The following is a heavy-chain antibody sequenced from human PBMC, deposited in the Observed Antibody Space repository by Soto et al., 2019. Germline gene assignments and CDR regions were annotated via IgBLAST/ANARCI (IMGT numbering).Heavy chain of an antibody. CDR3: GRETRLLTY. D-gene: IGHD3-9*01. CDR1: VFTYSDYW. J-gene: IGHJ1*01. CDR2: MNPDGSQT. V-gene: IGHV3-7*01. Sequence: TWGALVVGCVSSVFTYSDYWMSWVRQVPGKGLEWVAYMNPDGSQTFYVDSMKGRFTISRDNARNSLYLRMSSLRVEDTAVYYCGRETRLLTYWGQGTMVTVSS.